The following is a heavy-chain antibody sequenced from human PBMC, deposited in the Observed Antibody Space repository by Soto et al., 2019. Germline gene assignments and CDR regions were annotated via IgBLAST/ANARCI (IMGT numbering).Heavy chain of an antibody. CDR3: AKDWVELPYNWFDP. Sequence: GGSLRLSCAASGFTFSSYAMSWVRQAPGKGLEWVSGISGSGGSTYYADSVKGRFTISRDNSKNTLYLQMNSLRAEDTAVYYCAKDWVELPYNWFDPWGQGTLVTVSS. V-gene: IGHV3-23*01. D-gene: IGHD1-7*01. CDR2: ISGSGGST. CDR1: GFTFSSYA. J-gene: IGHJ5*02.